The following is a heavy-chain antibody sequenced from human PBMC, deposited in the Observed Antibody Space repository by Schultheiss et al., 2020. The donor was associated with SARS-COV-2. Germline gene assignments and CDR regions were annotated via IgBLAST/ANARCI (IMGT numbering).Heavy chain of an antibody. V-gene: IGHV3-73*01. CDR1: GFTFSGSA. CDR2: IRSKANSYAT. D-gene: IGHD4-23*01. J-gene: IGHJ3*02. CDR3: ARETVDDAFDI. Sequence: GGSLRLSCAASGFTFSGSAMHWVRQASGKGLEWVGRIRSKANSYATAYAASVKGRFTISRDDSKNTAYLQMNSLKTEDTAVYYCARETVDDAFDIWGQGTMVTVSS.